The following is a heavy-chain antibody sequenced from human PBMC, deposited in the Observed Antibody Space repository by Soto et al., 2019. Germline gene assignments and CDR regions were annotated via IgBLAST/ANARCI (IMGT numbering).Heavy chain of an antibody. D-gene: IGHD3-22*01. CDR2: IYYSGST. Sequence: SETLSLTCTVSGGSISSVDYYWSWIRQPPGKGLEWIGYIYYSGSTYYNPSLKSRVTISVDTSKNQFSLKLSSVTAADTAVYYCARDSGYYDSSGYVDYWGQGTLVTV. CDR3: ARDSGYYDSSGYVDY. J-gene: IGHJ4*02. V-gene: IGHV4-30-4*01. CDR1: GGSISSVDYY.